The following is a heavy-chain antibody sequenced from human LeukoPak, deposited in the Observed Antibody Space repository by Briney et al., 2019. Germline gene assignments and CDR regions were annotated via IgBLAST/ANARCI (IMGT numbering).Heavy chain of an antibody. CDR1: GGSISSSSYY. CDR2: IYYSGST. D-gene: IGHD4-17*01. Sequence: SETLSLTCTVSGGSISSSSYYWGWIRQPPGKGLEWIGSIYYSGSTYYNPSLKSRVTISVDTSKNQFSLKLSSVTAADTAVYYCARKDYGDPNERWGQGTLVPVSS. J-gene: IGHJ4*02. CDR3: ARKDYGDPNER. V-gene: IGHV4-39*01.